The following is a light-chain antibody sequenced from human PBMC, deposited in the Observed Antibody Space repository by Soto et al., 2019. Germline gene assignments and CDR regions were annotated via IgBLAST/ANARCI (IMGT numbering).Light chain of an antibody. CDR3: SSYTSSSTLCV. Sequence: QSVLTQPASASGSPGQSITISCTGTSSDVGGYNYVSWYQQHPGKAPKLMIYDVSNRPSGVSNRFSGSKSGNTASLTIFGLQAEDEADYYCSSYTSSSTLCVFGTGTKVTVL. V-gene: IGLV2-14*01. CDR1: SSDVGGYNY. CDR2: DVS. J-gene: IGLJ1*01.